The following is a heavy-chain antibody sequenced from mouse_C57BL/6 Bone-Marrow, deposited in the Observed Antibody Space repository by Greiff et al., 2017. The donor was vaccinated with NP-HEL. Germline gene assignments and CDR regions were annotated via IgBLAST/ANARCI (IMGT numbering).Heavy chain of an antibody. Sequence: EVKLQESGPELVKPGASVKMSCKASGYTFTDYNMHWVKQSHGKSLEWIGYINPNNGGTSYNQKFKGKATLTGNKSSSTAYMELRSLTSEDSAVYYCARSITTVASIPGYWGQGTTLTVSS. V-gene: IGHV1-22*01. J-gene: IGHJ2*01. D-gene: IGHD1-1*01. CDR1: GYTFTDYN. CDR2: INPNNGGT. CDR3: ARSITTVASIPGY.